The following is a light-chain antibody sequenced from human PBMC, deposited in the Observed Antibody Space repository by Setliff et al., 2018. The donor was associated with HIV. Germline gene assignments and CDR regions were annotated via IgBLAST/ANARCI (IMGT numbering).Light chain of an antibody. CDR1: SSDVGGYNY. J-gene: IGLJ2*01. CDR3: ISCTSSTVV. CDR2: DVS. Sequence: SALTQPASVSGSPGQSITISCTGTSSDVGGYNYVSWYQQHPGKAPKLMIYDVSNRPSGVSNRFSGSKSGNTASLTISGLQAEDEADYYCISCTSSTVVFGGGTKVTVL. V-gene: IGLV2-14*03.